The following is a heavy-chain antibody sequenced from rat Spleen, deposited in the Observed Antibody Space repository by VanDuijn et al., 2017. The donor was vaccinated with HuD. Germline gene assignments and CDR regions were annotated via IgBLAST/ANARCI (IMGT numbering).Heavy chain of an antibody. Sequence: EVQLVESGGGLVQPGSPLKLSCAASGFTFSSNWLNWIRQAPGKGLEWVASITHTGGSTYYPDSVKGRFTISRDNAKSTLYLQMDSLRSEDTATYYCARLLLLYFDYWGQGTLVTVSS. D-gene: IGHD1-1*01. CDR1: GFTFSSNW. CDR3: ARLLLLYFDY. V-gene: IGHV5-31*01. J-gene: IGHJ3*01. CDR2: ITHTGGST.